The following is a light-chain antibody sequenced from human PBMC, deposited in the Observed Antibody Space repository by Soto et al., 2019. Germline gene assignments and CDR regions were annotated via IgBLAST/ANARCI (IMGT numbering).Light chain of an antibody. CDR1: SSNIGAGYE. CDR3: QFYDSSLSGVG. V-gene: IGLV1-40*01. Sequence: QSVLTQPPSVSGAPEQRVTISHTRSSSNIGAGYEVHWYQQPPGTAPKHLIYGNIYRPSGVPHRFSVSKSGTSVALEITGLQAEDEADHHCQFYDSSLSGVGFGGGTQLTVL. CDR2: GNI. J-gene: IGLJ2*01.